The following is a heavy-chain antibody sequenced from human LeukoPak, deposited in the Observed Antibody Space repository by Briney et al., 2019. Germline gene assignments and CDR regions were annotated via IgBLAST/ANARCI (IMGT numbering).Heavy chain of an antibody. Sequence: GGSLRLSCAASGFTFSSYAMHWVRQAPGEGLEWVAVISYDGSNKYYADSVKGRFTISRDNSKNTLYLQMNSLRAEDTAVYYCARDGLVGAHFFDYWGQGTLVTVSS. CDR2: ISYDGSNK. CDR1: GFTFSSYA. D-gene: IGHD1-26*01. V-gene: IGHV3-30-3*01. J-gene: IGHJ4*02. CDR3: ARDGLVGAHFFDY.